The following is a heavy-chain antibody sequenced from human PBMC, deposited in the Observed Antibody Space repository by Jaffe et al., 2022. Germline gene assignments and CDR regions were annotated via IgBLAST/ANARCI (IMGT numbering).Heavy chain of an antibody. V-gene: IGHV4-38-2*01. D-gene: IGHD6-19*01. CDR3: ARHEPRGRSVLAGTYPDY. Sequence: QVQLQESGPGLVKPSETLSLTCAVSGYSISSGYYWGWIRQPPGKGLEWIGSIYHSGSTYYNPSLKSRVTISVDTSKNQFSLKLSSVTAADTAVYYCARHEPRGRSVLAGTYPDYWGQGTLVTVSS. CDR1: GYSISSGYY. J-gene: IGHJ4*02. CDR2: IYHSGST.